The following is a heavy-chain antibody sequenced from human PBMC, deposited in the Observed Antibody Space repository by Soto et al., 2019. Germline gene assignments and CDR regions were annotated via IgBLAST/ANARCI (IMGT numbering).Heavy chain of an antibody. J-gene: IGHJ4*02. CDR1: GFTVSSNY. Sequence: GGSLRLSCAASGFTVSSNYMSWVRQAPGKGLEWVSVIYSGGSTYYADSVKGRFTISRDNSKNTLYLQMNSLRAEDTAVYYCARYVGPEHSYGYAHFDYWGQGTLVTVSS. CDR2: IYSGGST. D-gene: IGHD5-18*01. CDR3: ARYVGPEHSYGYAHFDY. V-gene: IGHV3-66*01.